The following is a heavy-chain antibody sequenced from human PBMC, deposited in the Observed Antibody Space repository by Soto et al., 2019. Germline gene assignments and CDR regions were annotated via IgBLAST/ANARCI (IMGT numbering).Heavy chain of an antibody. V-gene: IGHV1-69*13. CDR3: ARDRVYCGGDCYSLYGMDV. J-gene: IGHJ6*02. D-gene: IGHD2-21*02. Sequence: SVKVSCKASGGTFSSYAISWLRQSPGQGLEWMGGIIPIFGTANYAQKFQGRVTITADESTSTAYMELSSLRSEDTAVYYCARDRVYCGGDCYSLYGMDVWGQGTTVTVSS. CDR2: IIPIFGTA. CDR1: GGTFSSYA.